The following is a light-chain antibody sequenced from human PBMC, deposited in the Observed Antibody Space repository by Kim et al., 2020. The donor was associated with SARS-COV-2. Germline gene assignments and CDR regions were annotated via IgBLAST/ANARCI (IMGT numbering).Light chain of an antibody. CDR2: GAS. Sequence: DILLTQSPSSLSASAGDRVTITCRAGQSVTRYLTWYQHKAGKAPQVLIYGASSMDTGIPARFSGSGSGTDFTLTISSLQPEDFATYYCQQNGSVPFTFGGGTKVDIK. J-gene: IGKJ4*01. V-gene: IGKV1-39*01. CDR1: QSVTRY. CDR3: QQNGSVPFT.